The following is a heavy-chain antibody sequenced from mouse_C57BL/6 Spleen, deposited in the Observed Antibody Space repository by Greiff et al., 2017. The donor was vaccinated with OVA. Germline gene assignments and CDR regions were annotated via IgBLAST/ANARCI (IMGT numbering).Heavy chain of an antibody. D-gene: IGHD1-1*01. V-gene: IGHV1-69*01. Sequence: VQLQQPGAELVMPGASVKLSCKASGYTFTSYWMHWVKQRPGQGLEWIGEIDPSDSYTNYNQKFKGKSTLTVDKSSSTAYMQLSSLTSEDSAVYYCARASYYGSSYGAMDYWGQGTSVTVSS. CDR3: ARASYYGSSYGAMDY. J-gene: IGHJ4*01. CDR1: GYTFTSYW. CDR2: IDPSDSYT.